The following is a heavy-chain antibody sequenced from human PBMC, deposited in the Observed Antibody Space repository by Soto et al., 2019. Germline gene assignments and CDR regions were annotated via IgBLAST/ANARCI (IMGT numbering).Heavy chain of an antibody. D-gene: IGHD1-1*01. J-gene: IGHJ5*02. CDR2: IIPVLNTA. Sequence: QVQLVQSGAEVKKPGSSVKVSCKASGGTFTSYSISWVRQAPGQGLEWMGRIIPVLNTADYAQKFQGRVTVTADKSTSTSYMELSSLGFEDTAFYYCAREGLGTTRRRFDPWGQGTLVTVSS. CDR1: GGTFTSYS. V-gene: IGHV1-69*08. CDR3: AREGLGTTRRRFDP.